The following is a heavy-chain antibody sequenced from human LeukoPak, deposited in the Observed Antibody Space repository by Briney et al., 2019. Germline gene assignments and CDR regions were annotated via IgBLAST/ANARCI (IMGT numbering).Heavy chain of an antibody. V-gene: IGHV4-61*02. D-gene: IGHD3-3*01. Sequence: PSETLSLTCTASGASISNGRYYWSWIRQPAGKGLEWIGRISTSGNTNYNPSLKSRVTISVDTSENQFSLKLNSVTAADTAVYYCARDRTTISIWGQGTMVTVSS. CDR3: ARDRTTISI. CDR1: GASISNGRYY. CDR2: ISTSGNT. J-gene: IGHJ3*02.